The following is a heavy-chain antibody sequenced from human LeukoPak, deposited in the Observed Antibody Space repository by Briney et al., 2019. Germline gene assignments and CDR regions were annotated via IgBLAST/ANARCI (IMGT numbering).Heavy chain of an antibody. CDR2: MNPNSGNT. D-gene: IGHD4-11*01. J-gene: IGHJ6*03. CDR1: GYTFTSYD. CDR3: ARGPVTTSLNYYYYHMDV. V-gene: IGHV1-8*03. Sequence: ASVKVSCKASGYTFTSYDINWVRQATGQGLEWMGWMNPNSGNTGYAQKFQGRVTITRNTSISTAYMELSSLRSEDTAVYYCARGPVTTSLNYYYYHMDVWGKGTTVTVSS.